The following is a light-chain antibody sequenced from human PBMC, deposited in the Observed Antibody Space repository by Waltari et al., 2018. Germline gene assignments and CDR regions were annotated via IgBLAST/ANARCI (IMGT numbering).Light chain of an antibody. J-gene: IGKJ4*01. CDR2: WAS. CDR1: QSVLHASNNRNY. Sequence: DIVMTQSPDSLALSLGERATISCKSSQSVLHASNNRNYLAWYQQRPGQSPKLLISWASTRQSGVPDRVSGSGSAADFTLTITSLQAEDVATYYCQQYYSTPLTFGGGTKVAIK. CDR3: QQYYSTPLT. V-gene: IGKV4-1*01.